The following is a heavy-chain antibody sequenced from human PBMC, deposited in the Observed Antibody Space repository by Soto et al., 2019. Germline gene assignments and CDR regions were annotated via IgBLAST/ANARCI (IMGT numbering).Heavy chain of an antibody. Sequence: QVQLVESGGGVVQPGRSLRLSCAASGFTFSSYGMHWVRQAPGKGLEWVAVIWYDGSNKDYADSVKGRFTISRDNSKNTLYLQMNSLRAEDTDVYYCAREGRAVAGTNFDYWGQGTLVTVSS. CDR3: AREGRAVAGTNFDY. CDR2: IWYDGSNK. CDR1: GFTFSSYG. V-gene: IGHV3-33*01. J-gene: IGHJ4*02. D-gene: IGHD6-19*01.